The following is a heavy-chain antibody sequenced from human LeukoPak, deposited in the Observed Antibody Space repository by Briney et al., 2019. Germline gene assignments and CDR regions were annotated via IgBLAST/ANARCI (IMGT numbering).Heavy chain of an antibody. J-gene: IGHJ3*02. CDR2: ISRSGTTK. CDR3: ARADLRGCTGNTCYHDAFDI. V-gene: IGHV3-48*01. Sequence: PGGSLRLSCAASGFTFSDYSMNWVRQAPGKGPGWDSYISRSGTTKYYADSVKGRFIISRDNAKISLYLQMNSLRAEDTAVYYCARADLRGCTGNTCYHDAFDIWGQGTMVTVSS. CDR1: GFTFSDYS. D-gene: IGHD2-2*01.